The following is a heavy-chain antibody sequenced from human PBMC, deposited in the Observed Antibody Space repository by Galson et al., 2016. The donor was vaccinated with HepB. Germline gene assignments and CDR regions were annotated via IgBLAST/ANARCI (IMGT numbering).Heavy chain of an antibody. CDR2: ISGGDGST. V-gene: IGHV3-23*01. Sequence: SLRLSCAASGFTFTSYAMSWVRQAPGKGLEWVSAISGGDGSTYYADSVKGRFTISRDNSKNTVYLQMNSLRAEDTALYYCAKSMNWNNQLLLFWGQGTLVTGSS. D-gene: IGHD1/OR15-1a*01. CDR1: GFTFTSYA. CDR3: AKSMNWNNQLLLF. J-gene: IGHJ4*02.